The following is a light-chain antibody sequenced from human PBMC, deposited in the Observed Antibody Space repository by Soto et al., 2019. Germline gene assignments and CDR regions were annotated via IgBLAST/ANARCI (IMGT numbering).Light chain of an antibody. CDR3: SSYTGSSTSNYV. Sequence: QSALTQPPSASGSPGQSVTISCTGTTSDIGAYNYVSWYQQRPGKAPKLIIYEVTRRPSGVPDRIFGSKSGNTASLTISGLQAEDEADYYCSSYTGSSTSNYVFETGTKLTVL. J-gene: IGLJ1*01. CDR2: EVT. V-gene: IGLV2-8*01. CDR1: TSDIGAYNY.